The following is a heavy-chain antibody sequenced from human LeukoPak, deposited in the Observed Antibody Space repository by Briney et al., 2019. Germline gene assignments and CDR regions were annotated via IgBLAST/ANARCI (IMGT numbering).Heavy chain of an antibody. CDR2: IKDRTDGGTT. D-gene: IGHD3-10*01. V-gene: IGHV3-15*01. J-gene: IGHJ4*02. CDR3: TTATVVWGVSAY. CDR1: GFSFTNGW. Sequence: GGALRLSFSAPGFSFTNGWMRWGRPAPGKGGGWGGRIKDRTDGGTTAYAAPVKGRFTISREDSKNTVYLEMNSLKTEDTAVYFCTTATVVWGVSAYWGQGTLVTVSS.